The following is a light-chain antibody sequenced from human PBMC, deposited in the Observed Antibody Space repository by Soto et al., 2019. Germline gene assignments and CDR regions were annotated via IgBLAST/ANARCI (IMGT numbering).Light chain of an antibody. CDR3: SSYTTSNTRQIV. Sequence: QSVLTQPASVSGSPGQSITISCTGTSSDVGGYNYVSWYQHHPGKAPKLMIYDVSLRPAGVSDRFSGSKSGNTASLTISGLQPEDEADYYCSSYTTSNTRQIVCGTGTKVTV. V-gene: IGLV2-14*03. CDR1: SSDVGGYNY. J-gene: IGLJ1*01. CDR2: DVS.